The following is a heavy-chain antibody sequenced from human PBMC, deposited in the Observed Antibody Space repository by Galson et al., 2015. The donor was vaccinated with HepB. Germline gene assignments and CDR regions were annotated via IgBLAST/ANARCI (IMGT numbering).Heavy chain of an antibody. CDR3: AKVAAPYCSSTSCYRFYYYYYMDV. CDR1: GFTFSSYA. CDR2: ISGSGGST. Sequence: SLRLSCAASGFTFSSYAMSWVRQAPGKGLEWVSAISGSGGSTYYADSVKGRFTISRDNSKNTLYLQMNSLRAEDTAVYYCAKVAAPYCSSTSCYRFYYYYYMDVWGKGTTVTVSS. V-gene: IGHV3-23*01. J-gene: IGHJ6*03. D-gene: IGHD2-2*01.